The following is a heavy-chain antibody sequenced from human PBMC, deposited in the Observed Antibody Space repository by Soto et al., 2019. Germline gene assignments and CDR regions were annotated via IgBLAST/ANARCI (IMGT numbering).Heavy chain of an antibody. J-gene: IGHJ3*02. V-gene: IGHV4-30-2*01. D-gene: IGHD6-25*01. CDR3: AREDEAAPFDI. CDR1: GGSISSGGYS. CDR2: IYHSGST. Sequence: SETLSLTCAVSGGSISSGGYSWSWIRQPPGKGLEWIGYIYHSGSTYYNPSLKSRVTISVDRSKNQFSLKLSSVTAADTAVYYCAREDEAAPFDIWGQGTMVTVSS.